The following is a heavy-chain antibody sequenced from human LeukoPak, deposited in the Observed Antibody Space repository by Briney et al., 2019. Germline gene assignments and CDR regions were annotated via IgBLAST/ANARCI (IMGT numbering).Heavy chain of an antibody. D-gene: IGHD3-10*01. Sequence: GGSLRLSCAASGFTFSGFRMHWVRQAPGKGLQWVSRINADGSSTGHADSVKGRLTISRDNAKNTLYLQINSLRAEDTAVYYCAREYYASGDYWGQGTLVTVSS. CDR3: AREYYASGDY. J-gene: IGHJ4*02. CDR1: GFTFSGFR. CDR2: INADGSST. V-gene: IGHV3-74*01.